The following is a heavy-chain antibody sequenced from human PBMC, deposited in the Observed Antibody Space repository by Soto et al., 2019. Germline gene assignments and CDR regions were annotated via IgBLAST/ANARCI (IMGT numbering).Heavy chain of an antibody. J-gene: IGHJ5*01. D-gene: IGHD6-19*01. CDR3: ATDGYSGGWLDS. CDR2: IYHSGST. CDR1: GGSISSSHW. Sequence: QVQLQESGPGLVKPSGTLSLTCAVSGGSISSSHWWTWVRQSPGKGLEWIGEIYHSGSTNYNPSLKSRVTLSLDRSKNQCSLKLPSVTAAATAVYYCATDGYSGGWLDSWGKEPRFTVSS. V-gene: IGHV4-4*02.